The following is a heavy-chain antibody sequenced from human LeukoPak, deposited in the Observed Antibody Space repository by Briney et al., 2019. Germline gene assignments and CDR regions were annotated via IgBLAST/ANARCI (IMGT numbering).Heavy chain of an antibody. V-gene: IGHV3-21*01. J-gene: IGHJ3*02. CDR1: GFTLSSYS. D-gene: IGHD1-1*01. CDR3: ARDVYNWNGLGAFDI. CDR2: ISSSSSYI. Sequence: GGSLRLSCAASGFTLSSYSMNWVRQAPGKGLEWVSSISSSSSYIYYADSVKGRFTISRDNAKNSLYLQMNSLRAEDTAVYYCARDVYNWNGLGAFDIWGQGTMVTVSS.